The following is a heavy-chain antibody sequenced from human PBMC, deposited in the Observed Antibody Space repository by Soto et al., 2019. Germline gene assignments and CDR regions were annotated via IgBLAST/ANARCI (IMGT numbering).Heavy chain of an antibody. J-gene: IGHJ3*02. Sequence: SETLSLTCAVYGGSFSGYYWSWIRQPPGKGLEWIGEINHSGSTNYNPSLKSRVTISVDTSKNQFSLKLSSVTAADTAVYYCARLTVPDAFDIWGQGTMVTVSS. V-gene: IGHV4-34*01. CDR2: INHSGST. D-gene: IGHD4-17*01. CDR1: GGSFSGYY. CDR3: ARLTVPDAFDI.